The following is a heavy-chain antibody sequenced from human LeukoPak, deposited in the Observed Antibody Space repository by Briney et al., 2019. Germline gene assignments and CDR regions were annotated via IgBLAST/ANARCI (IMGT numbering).Heavy chain of an antibody. Sequence: GGSLRLSCAASGFTFSSYVMHWVHQAPGKGLEWVAVISYDGSNKYYADSVKGRFTISRDNSKNTLYLQMNSLRAEDTAVYYCAKARTSYGSGSDFDYWGQGTLVTVSS. J-gene: IGHJ4*02. D-gene: IGHD3-10*01. V-gene: IGHV3-30*18. CDR3: AKARTSYGSGSDFDY. CDR2: ISYDGSNK. CDR1: GFTFSSYV.